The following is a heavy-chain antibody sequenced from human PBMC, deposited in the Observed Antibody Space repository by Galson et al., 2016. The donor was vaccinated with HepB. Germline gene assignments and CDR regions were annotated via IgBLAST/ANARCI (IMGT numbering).Heavy chain of an antibody. V-gene: IGHV3-49*04. J-gene: IGHJ4*02. CDR2: IRSNAYGAKT. D-gene: IGHD2-8*01. CDR3: TREHQWSPASFFDY. Sequence: SLRLSCATSGFSFGDYAISWVRKAPGKGLEWLGFIRSNAYGAKTKYAASVKGRFTISRDDSKSIAYLQMDSLTTEDTAVYYCTREHQWSPASFFDYWGQGTLVPVSS. CDR1: GFSFGDYA.